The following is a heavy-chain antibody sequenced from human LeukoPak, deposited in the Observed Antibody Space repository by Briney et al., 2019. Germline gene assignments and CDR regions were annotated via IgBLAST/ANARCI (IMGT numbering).Heavy chain of an antibody. Sequence: GGSLRLSCAASGFTFSSYAMSWVRQAPGKGLEWVSAISGSGGSTYYADSVKGRFTISRDHSKNTLYLQMNSLRAEDTAVYYCAKDRKVGATAPRYYYMDVWGKGTTVTVSS. CDR3: AKDRKVGATAPRYYYMDV. CDR1: GFTFSSYA. CDR2: ISGSGGST. V-gene: IGHV3-23*01. D-gene: IGHD1-26*01. J-gene: IGHJ6*03.